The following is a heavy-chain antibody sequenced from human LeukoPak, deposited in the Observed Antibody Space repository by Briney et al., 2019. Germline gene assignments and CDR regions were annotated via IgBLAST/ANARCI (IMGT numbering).Heavy chain of an antibody. V-gene: IGHV1-46*01. CDR1: GYTFTSYY. J-gene: IGHJ5*02. CDR2: INPSGGST. CDR3: ARDGENGYDILTGTGQQRFDP. Sequence: ASVKVSCKASGYTFTSYYMHWVRQAPGQGLEWMGIINPSGGSTSYAQKFQGRVTITADESTSTAYMELSSLRSEDTAVYYCARDGENGYDILTGTGQQRFDPWGQGTLVTVSS. D-gene: IGHD3-9*01.